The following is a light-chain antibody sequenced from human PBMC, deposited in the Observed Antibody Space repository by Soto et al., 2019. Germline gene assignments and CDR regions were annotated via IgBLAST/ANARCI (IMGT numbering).Light chain of an antibody. J-gene: IGLJ1*01. CDR2: DVS. CDR1: SSDVGGYKY. Sequence: QSVLTQPASVSGSPGQSIAISCTGTSSDVGGYKYVSWYQQYPGKAPKLMIYDVSNRPSGVPDRFSGSKSGNTASLTISGLQSEDEADYYCSSYTSYTSYVFGTGTK. V-gene: IGLV2-14*01. CDR3: SSYTSYTSYV.